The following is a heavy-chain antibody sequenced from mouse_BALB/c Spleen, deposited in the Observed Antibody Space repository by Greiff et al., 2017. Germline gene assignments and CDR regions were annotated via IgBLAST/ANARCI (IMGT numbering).Heavy chain of an antibody. CDR2: IYPSDSYT. V-gene: IGHV1-69*02. CDR3: TNDYLRAMDY. D-gene: IGHD2-4*01. Sequence: VKLQQPGAELVRPGASVKLSCKASGYTFTSYWINWVKQRPGQGLEWIGNIYPSDSYTNYNQKFKDKATLTVDKSSSTAYMQLSSPTSEDSAVYYCTNDYLRAMDYWGQGTSVTVSS. J-gene: IGHJ4*01. CDR1: GYTFTSYW.